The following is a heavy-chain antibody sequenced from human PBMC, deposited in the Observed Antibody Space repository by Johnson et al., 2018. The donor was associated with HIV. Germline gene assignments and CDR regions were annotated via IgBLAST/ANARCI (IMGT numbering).Heavy chain of an antibody. V-gene: IGHV3-30*02. CDR3: AKGLVYADPDDAFDI. CDR1: GFTFSSYV. D-gene: IGHD2-8*01. CDR2: IRYDGSNK. J-gene: IGHJ3*02. Sequence: QVQLVESGGGVVQPGRSLRLSCAASGFTFSSYVMHWVRQAPGKGLEWVAFIRYDGSNKYYADSVKGRFTISRDNSKNTLYLQMNSLRAEDTAVYYCAKGLVYADPDDAFDIWGQGTMVTVSS.